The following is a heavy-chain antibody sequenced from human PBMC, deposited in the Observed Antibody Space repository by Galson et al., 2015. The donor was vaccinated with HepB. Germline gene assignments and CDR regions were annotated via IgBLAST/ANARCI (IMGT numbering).Heavy chain of an antibody. J-gene: IGHJ5*02. CDR2: ISAYNGNT. CDR3: ARDVYSYGSNWFDP. V-gene: IGHV1-18*01. D-gene: IGHD5-18*01. CDR1: GYTFTSYG. Sequence: SCKASGYTFTSYGISWVRQAPGQGLEWMGWISAYNGNTNYAQKLQGRVTMTTDTSTSTAYMELRSLRSDDTAVYYCARDVYSYGSNWFDPWGQGTLVTVSS.